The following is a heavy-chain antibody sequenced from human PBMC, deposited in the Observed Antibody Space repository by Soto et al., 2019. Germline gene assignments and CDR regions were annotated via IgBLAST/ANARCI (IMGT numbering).Heavy chain of an antibody. D-gene: IGHD3-22*01. CDR1: GFSLSNARMG. Sequence: QVTLKESGPVLVKPTETLTLTCTVSGFSLSNARMGVSWIRQPPGKALEWLAHIFSNDEKSYSTSLKSRLTITKDTSKXXVXLXXTNMDPVDTATYYCARSTWYYYDSSGDPSAEYFQHWGQGTLVTVSS. CDR2: IFSNDEK. V-gene: IGHV2-26*01. J-gene: IGHJ1*01. CDR3: ARSTWYYYDSSGDPSAEYFQH.